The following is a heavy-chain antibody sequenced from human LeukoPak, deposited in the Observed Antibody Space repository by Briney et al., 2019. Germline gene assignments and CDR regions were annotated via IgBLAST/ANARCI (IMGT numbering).Heavy chain of an antibody. V-gene: IGHV4-39*01. J-gene: IGHJ2*01. CDR3: ARPPPEYCSSTSCYSRDWYFDL. CDR1: GGSISSSGYY. CDR2: IYYSGST. D-gene: IGHD2-2*01. Sequence: SETLSLTCTVSGGSISSSGYYWGWIRQPPGKGLEWIGRIYYSGSTYYNPSLKSRVTISVDTSKNQFSLKLSSVTAADTAVYYCARPPPEYCSSTSCYSRDWYFDLWGRGTLVTVSS.